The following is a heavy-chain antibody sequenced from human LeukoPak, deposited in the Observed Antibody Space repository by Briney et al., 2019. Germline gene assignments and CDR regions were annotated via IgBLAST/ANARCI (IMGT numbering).Heavy chain of an antibody. CDR2: IAPGGVT. D-gene: IGHD1-26*01. V-gene: IGHV1-2*06. Sequence: ASVKVSCKASGFTLTDYYIHWVRQAPGQGLEWIGQIAPGGVTKYALNFQGRITLTRVTSISTAYMELTSLRSGDTAIYYCARDSVGPEAFDIWGQGTVVIVSS. CDR1: GFTLTDYY. J-gene: IGHJ3*02. CDR3: ARDSVGPEAFDI.